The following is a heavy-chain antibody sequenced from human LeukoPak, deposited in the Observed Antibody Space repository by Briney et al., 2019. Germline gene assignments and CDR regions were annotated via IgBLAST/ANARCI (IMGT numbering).Heavy chain of an antibody. J-gene: IGHJ4*02. V-gene: IGHV1-2*06. CDR2: VNPNSGGT. D-gene: IGHD3-22*01. CDR3: ARAAYYYDGSGYYLGD. Sequence: GASVKVSCKASGYTFTDYYMHWVRQVPGQGLEWMGRVNPNSGGTNYAQKFQARVTMTKDTSISTAYMELSRLRSDDTALYYCARAAYYYDGSGYYLGDWGQGTLVTVSS. CDR1: GYTFTDYY.